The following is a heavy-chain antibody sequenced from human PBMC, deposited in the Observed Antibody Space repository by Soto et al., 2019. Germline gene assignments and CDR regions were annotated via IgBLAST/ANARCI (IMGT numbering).Heavy chain of an antibody. V-gene: IGHV1-18*01. D-gene: IGHD5-12*01. CDR3: ARGRIVATIHDAFDI. CDR1: GYDFTSYG. CDR2: ISAYNGKR. J-gene: IGHJ3*02. Sequence: QGQLLQSGDEVKKPGASVRVSCRASGYDFTSYGISWVRQAPGQGLEWVSWISAYNGKRDTAQKFQGRVTMTLDTSTDKDNMDMGELTSAETAVYYCARGRIVATIHDAFDIWGQGTRVAVSS.